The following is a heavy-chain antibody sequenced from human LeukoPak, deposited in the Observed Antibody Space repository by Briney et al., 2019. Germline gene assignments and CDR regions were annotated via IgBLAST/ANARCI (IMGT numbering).Heavy chain of an antibody. CDR3: ARDLTGTTSPYMDV. J-gene: IGHJ6*03. Sequence: GGSLRLSCAASGFTFSSYWMSWVRQALGKGLEWVANIKQDGSEKYYVDSVKGRFTISRDNAKNSLYLQMNSLRAEDTAVYYCARDLTGTTSPYMDVWGKGTTVTVSS. D-gene: IGHD1-7*01. CDR2: IKQDGSEK. CDR1: GFTFSSYW. V-gene: IGHV3-7*01.